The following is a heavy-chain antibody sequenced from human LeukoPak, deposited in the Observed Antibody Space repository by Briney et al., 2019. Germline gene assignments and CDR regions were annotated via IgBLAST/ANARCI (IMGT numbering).Heavy chain of an antibody. Sequence: PGGSLRLSCAASGFTFSNYEMHWVRQAPGKGLEWVSYISSSGSDTYYADSVKGRFTISRDNAKNSLYLQMNSLRAEDTAVYYCARVSGTHAFDIWGQGTMVTVSS. D-gene: IGHD3-3*01. CDR3: ARVSGTHAFDI. J-gene: IGHJ3*02. V-gene: IGHV3-48*03. CDR2: ISSSGSDT. CDR1: GFTFSNYE.